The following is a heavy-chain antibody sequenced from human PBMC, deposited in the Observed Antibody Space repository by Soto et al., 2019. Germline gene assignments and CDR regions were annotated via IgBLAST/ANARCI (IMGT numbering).Heavy chain of an antibody. CDR1: GGSISSYY. J-gene: IGHJ6*03. CDR3: ARGYSGYENPFYYYYYMDV. Sequence: PSETLSLTCTVSGGSISSYYWSWIRQPPWKGLEWIGYIYYSGSTNYNPSLKSRVTISVDTSKNQFSLKLSSVTAADTAVYYCARGYSGYENPFYYYYYMDVWGKGTTVTVSS. V-gene: IGHV4-59*01. CDR2: IYYSGST. D-gene: IGHD5-12*01.